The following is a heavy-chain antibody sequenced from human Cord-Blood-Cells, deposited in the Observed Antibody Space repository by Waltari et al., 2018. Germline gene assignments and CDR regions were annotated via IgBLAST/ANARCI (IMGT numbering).Heavy chain of an antibody. CDR2: ISGSGGST. CDR3: AKDRQYSSSFGDY. CDR1: GFTFRSYA. V-gene: IGHV3-23*01. J-gene: IGHJ4*02. Sequence: EVQLLESGGGLVQPGGSLRLSCAASGFTFRSYAMSWVCQAPGKGLEWGSAISGSGGSTYYADSVKGRFTISRDNSKNTLYLQMNSLRAEDTAVYYCAKDRQYSSSFGDYWGQGTLVTVSS. D-gene: IGHD6-6*01.